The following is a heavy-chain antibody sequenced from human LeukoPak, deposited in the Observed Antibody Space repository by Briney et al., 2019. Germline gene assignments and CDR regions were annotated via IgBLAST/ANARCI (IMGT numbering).Heavy chain of an antibody. V-gene: IGHV3-9*01. CDR3: AKDIGWTTKYYFDY. CDR2: ISWNSGSI. D-gene: IGHD1-1*01. Sequence: AGGSLRLSCAASGFTFDDYAMHWVRHAPGKGLEWVSGISWNSGSIGYADSVKGRFTISRDNAKSSLYLQMNSLRAEDTALYYCAKDIGWTTKYYFDYWGQGTLVTVSS. CDR1: GFTFDDYA. J-gene: IGHJ4*02.